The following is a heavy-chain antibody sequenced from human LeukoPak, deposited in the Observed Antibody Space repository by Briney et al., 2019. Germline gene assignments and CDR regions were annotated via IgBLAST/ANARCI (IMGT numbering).Heavy chain of an antibody. CDR2: VYYSGST. J-gene: IGHJ6*02. Sequence: PSETLSLTCTVSGGSISSYYWSWIRQPPGKGLEWIGYVYYSGSTNYNPSLKSRVTISLDTSKNQFSLKLSSVTAADTAFYYCVRSSGPGIAATDWGQGTTVTVSS. D-gene: IGHD6-13*01. CDR3: VRSSGPGIAATD. CDR1: GGSISSYY. V-gene: IGHV4-59*01.